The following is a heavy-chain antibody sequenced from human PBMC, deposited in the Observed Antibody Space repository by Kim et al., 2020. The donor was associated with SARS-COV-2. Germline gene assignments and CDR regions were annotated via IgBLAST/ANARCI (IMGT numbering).Heavy chain of an antibody. CDR3: ARAVVPAAILFW. Sequence: SYNPSLKSRVTISVDTSKNQFSLKLSSVTAADTAVYYCARAVVPAAILFWWGQGTLVTVSS. V-gene: IGHV4-39*01. J-gene: IGHJ4*02. D-gene: IGHD2-2*02.